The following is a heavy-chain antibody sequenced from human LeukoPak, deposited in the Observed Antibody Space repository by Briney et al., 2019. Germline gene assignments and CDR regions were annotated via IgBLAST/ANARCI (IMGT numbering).Heavy chain of an antibody. CDR1: GFTFSSYG. CDR2: ISGSGGST. D-gene: IGHD3-10*01. CDR3: ARMVRGVIKPYMDV. J-gene: IGHJ6*03. Sequence: PGGSLRLSCAASGFTFSSYGMSWVRQAPGKGLEWVSAISGSGGSTYYADSVKGRFTISRDNSKNTLYLQMNSMRAEDTAVYYCARMVRGVIKPYMDVWGKGTTVTISS. V-gene: IGHV3-23*01.